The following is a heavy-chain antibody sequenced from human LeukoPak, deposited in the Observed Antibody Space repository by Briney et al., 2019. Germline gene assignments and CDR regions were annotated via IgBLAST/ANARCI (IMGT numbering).Heavy chain of an antibody. V-gene: IGHV1-69*04. J-gene: IGHJ4*02. CDR1: GGTFSSYA. CDR2: IIPILGIA. D-gene: IGHD6-19*01. CDR3: ARDRTVAVAGTFGY. Sequence: SVKVSCKASGGTFSSYAISWVRQAPGQGLEWMGRIIPILGIANYAQKFQGRVTITADKSTSTAYMELSSLRSEDTAVYYCARDRTVAVAGTFGYWGQGTLVTVSS.